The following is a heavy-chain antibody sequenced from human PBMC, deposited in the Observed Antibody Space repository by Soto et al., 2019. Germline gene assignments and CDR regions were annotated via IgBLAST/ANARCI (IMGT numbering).Heavy chain of an antibody. V-gene: IGHV5-51*01. CDR1: GYLFAGYW. Sequence: VQLVQSGTEVKKPGESLKISCKGSGYLFAGYWIAWVRQMPGKGLEWMGIIYPDNSNTKYSRSFQGQVTISADKSSSTAYLQGSSLKASDTAIYYCARQGAAVPTVPLIWFDPWGQGTLGTVSS. CDR2: IYPDNSNT. D-gene: IGHD6-13*01. J-gene: IGHJ5*02. CDR3: ARQGAAVPTVPLIWFDP.